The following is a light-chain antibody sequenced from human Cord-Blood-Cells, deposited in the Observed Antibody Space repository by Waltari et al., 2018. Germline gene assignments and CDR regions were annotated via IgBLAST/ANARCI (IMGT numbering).Light chain of an antibody. CDR2: EGS. CDR3: CSYAGSSTWV. J-gene: IGLJ3*02. Sequence: QSALTQPASVSGSPGQSITISCTGTSSDVGSYNLVSWYQQLPGKAPKPMYYEGSKRPSGVFNRFSGSKSGNTASLTISGLQAEGEADYYCCSYAGSSTWVFGGGTKLTVL. V-gene: IGLV2-23*01. CDR1: SSDVGSYNL.